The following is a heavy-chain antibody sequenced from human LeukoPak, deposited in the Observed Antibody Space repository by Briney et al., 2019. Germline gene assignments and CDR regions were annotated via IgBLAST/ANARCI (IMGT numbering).Heavy chain of an antibody. V-gene: IGHV3-21*01. CDR3: AREDFDWLSDY. J-gene: IGHJ4*02. Sequence: PGGSLRLSCAASGFTFSSYSMNWVRQAPGKGLEWVSSISSSSSYIYYADSVKGRFTISRDNAKDSLYLQMNSLRAEDTAVYYCAREDFDWLSDYWGQGTLVTVSS. CDR2: ISSSSSYI. D-gene: IGHD3-9*01. CDR1: GFTFSSYS.